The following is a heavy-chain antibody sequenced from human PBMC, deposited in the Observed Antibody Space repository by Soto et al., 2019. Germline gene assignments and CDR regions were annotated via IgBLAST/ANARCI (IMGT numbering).Heavy chain of an antibody. CDR1: GFTFSSYA. V-gene: IGHV3-23*01. D-gene: IGHD2-2*01. Sequence: EVQLLESGGGLVQPGGSLRLSCAASGFTFSSYAMSWVRQAPGKGPEWVSAISGSGGSTYYADSVKGRFTISRDNYKPTRXLQMNSLRAEDTAVYYCAKGRGYCSSTSCYVGSDYWGQGTLVTVSS. J-gene: IGHJ4*02. CDR3: AKGRGYCSSTSCYVGSDY. CDR2: ISGSGGST.